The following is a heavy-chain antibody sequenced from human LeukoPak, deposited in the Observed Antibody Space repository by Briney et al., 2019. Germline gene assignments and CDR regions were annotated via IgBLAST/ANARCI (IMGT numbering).Heavy chain of an antibody. Sequence: GGSLRLSCAASGFSFSSYAMHWVRQAPGKGLEWVAVISSDGSNKIYADSVKGRFTLSRDESKNTLFLQMSSLRPEDTAVYYCARDTVRRDAFDVSGQGTMVTVSS. D-gene: IGHD4-17*01. V-gene: IGHV3-30*04. CDR1: GFSFSSYA. CDR3: ARDTVRRDAFDV. J-gene: IGHJ3*01. CDR2: ISSDGSNK.